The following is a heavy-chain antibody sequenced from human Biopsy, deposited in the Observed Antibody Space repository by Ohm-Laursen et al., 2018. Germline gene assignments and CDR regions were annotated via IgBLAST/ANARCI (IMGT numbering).Heavy chain of an antibody. J-gene: IGHJ4*02. V-gene: IGHV1-24*01. D-gene: IGHD1-1*01. CDR2: FAPENGKT. CDR1: GYTLTALS. Sequence: ASVKVSCKVSGYTLTALSMHWVRQAPGRGLEWMGGFAPENGKTIYAQKFQGRITMIEDTSTDTAYMELSSLRSEDTAVYYCAADINVWNVNYWGQGTQVTVSS. CDR3: AADINVWNVNY.